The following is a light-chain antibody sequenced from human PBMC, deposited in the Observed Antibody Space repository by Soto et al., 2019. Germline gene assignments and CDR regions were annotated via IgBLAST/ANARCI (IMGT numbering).Light chain of an antibody. Sequence: QSVLTQPPSASGTPGQRVTISCSGSSSNIGSNTVNWYQQLPGTAPKLLIYSNNQRPSGVPDRFSGSKSGTSASLAISGLQSEDEADYYCAAGDVSLNGVVFGGGTKLTVL. J-gene: IGLJ2*01. CDR1: SSNIGSNT. CDR3: AAGDVSLNGVV. V-gene: IGLV1-44*01. CDR2: SNN.